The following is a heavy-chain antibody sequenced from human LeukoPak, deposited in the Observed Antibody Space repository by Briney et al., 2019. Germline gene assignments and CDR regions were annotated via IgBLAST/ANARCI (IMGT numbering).Heavy chain of an antibody. D-gene: IGHD2-8*01. Sequence: GRSLRLSCAASGFTFDDYAMHWVRQAPGKGLEWVSGISWNSGSIGYADSVKGRFTISRDNAKNSLYLQMNSLRAEDTALYYCAKAGNGAFDIWGQGTMVTVSS. CDR3: AKAGNGAFDI. CDR1: GFTFDDYA. V-gene: IGHV3-9*01. J-gene: IGHJ3*02. CDR2: ISWNSGSI.